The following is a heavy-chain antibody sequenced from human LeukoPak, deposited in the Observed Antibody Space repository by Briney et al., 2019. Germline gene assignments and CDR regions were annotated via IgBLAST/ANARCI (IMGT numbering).Heavy chain of an antibody. CDR2: ISGTGDST. V-gene: IGHV3-23*01. CDR1: GFTFSNYD. Sequence: PGGSLRLSCAASGFTFSNYDMSWVRQAPGKGLEWVSAISGTGDSTYYADSVTGRFSFSRDNSKNTLYVQMNSLRAEDTAVYYCAKRGLPDYWGQGTLVTVSS. CDR3: AKRGLPDY. D-gene: IGHD3-10*01. J-gene: IGHJ4*02.